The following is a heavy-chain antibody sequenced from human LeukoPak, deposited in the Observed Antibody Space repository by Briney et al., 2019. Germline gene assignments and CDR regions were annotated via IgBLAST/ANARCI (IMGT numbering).Heavy chain of an antibody. CDR1: GYTFTIYY. CDR3: ARALQRKSGSYPRAFDI. D-gene: IGHD1-26*01. Sequence: GASVKVSCKASGYTFTIYYIHGVRQAPGQGREKMGGIIPIFGTANYSQKFHGRMTNTADESTSPAYMELSSLRSEDTAVYYCARALQRKSGSYPRAFDIWGQGTMVTVSS. J-gene: IGHJ3*02. V-gene: IGHV1-69*13. CDR2: IIPIFGTA.